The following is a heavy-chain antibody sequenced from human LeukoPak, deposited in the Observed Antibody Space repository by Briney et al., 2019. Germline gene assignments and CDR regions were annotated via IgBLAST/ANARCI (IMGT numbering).Heavy chain of an antibody. CDR3: ARRNGHSWDVGNWFDP. J-gene: IGHJ5*02. CDR2: IYYSGIT. V-gene: IGHV4-39*01. CDR1: GGSIISSSYY. Sequence: SETLSLTCSLSGGSIISSSYYWAWIRQPPGMGLEWMGSIYYSGITYYNSSLKSRATVSVDTSRNQFFLHLISVTAADTAVYYCARRNGHSWDVGNWFDPWGQGTLVTVSS. D-gene: IGHD6-13*01.